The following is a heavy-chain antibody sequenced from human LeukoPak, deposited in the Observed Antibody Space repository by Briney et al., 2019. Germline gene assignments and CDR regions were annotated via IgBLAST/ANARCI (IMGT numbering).Heavy chain of an antibody. CDR2: ISWNSGSI. D-gene: IGHD6-19*01. J-gene: IGHJ4*02. Sequence: PGGSLRLSCAGSGFIFNNYAMHWVRQPPGKGLEWVSGISWNSGSIDYADSVKGRFTISRDKAKNSLYLQMNSLRVEDTAFYYCAKDNRRHYTSGPNPDSLHWGQGALVTVSS. CDR1: GFIFNNYA. CDR3: AKDNRRHYTSGPNPDSLH. V-gene: IGHV3-9*01.